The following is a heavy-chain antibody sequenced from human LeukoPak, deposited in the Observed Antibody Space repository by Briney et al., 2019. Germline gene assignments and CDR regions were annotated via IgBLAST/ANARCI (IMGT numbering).Heavy chain of an antibody. CDR3: ARGYYYDSSGYYYVNY. V-gene: IGHV1-2*02. CDR1: GYTCTGYY. J-gene: IGHJ4*02. CDR2: INPNSGGT. Sequence: ASVKVSCKASGYTCTGYYMHWVRQAPGQGLEWMGWINPNSGGTNYAQKFQGRVTMTRDTSISTAYMELSSLRSDDTAVYYCARGYYYDSSGYYYVNYWGQGTLVTVSS. D-gene: IGHD3-22*01.